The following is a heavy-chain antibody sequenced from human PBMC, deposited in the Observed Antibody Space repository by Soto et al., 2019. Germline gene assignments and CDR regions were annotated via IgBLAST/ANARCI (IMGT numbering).Heavy chain of an antibody. CDR1: CGSIISSSYY. CDR2: IYYSAST. J-gene: IGHJ6*02. Sequence: SETLSLTRTVSCGSIISSSYYWGWIRQPPGKGLEWIGSIYYSASTYYNPSLKSRVTISVDTSKNQFSLKLSSVTAADTAVYYCATRGYDILGNYGMDVWGQGTTVTVSS. CDR3: ATRGYDILGNYGMDV. V-gene: IGHV4-39*01. D-gene: IGHD3-9*01.